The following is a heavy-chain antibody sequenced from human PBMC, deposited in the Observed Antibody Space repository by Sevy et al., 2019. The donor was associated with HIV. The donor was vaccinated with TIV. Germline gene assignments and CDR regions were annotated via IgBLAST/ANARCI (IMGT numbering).Heavy chain of an antibody. J-gene: IGHJ4*02. V-gene: IGHV3-21*04. Sequence: GGSLRLSCAASGFTFGTYSMNWVRQAPGKGLEWLSSISDDSRNIYYSDSVKGRFTISRANAKNLLYLQMNNLRVEDTAIYYCARDFTIFGVVSGSDYWGQGNLVTVSS. CDR2: ISDDSRNI. CDR1: GFTFGTYS. CDR3: ARDFTIFGVVSGSDY. D-gene: IGHD3-3*01.